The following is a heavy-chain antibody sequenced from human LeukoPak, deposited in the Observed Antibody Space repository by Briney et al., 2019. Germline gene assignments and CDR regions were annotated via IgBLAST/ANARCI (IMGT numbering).Heavy chain of an antibody. D-gene: IGHD6-6*01. Sequence: GGSLRLSCAASGFTFSSYAMHWVRQAPGKGLEWVAYISDDGAEQIFADSVKGRFTISRDDSKNTVYLQMSSLRPEDTAVCYCARDSRSWALDVWGQGTVVTVSS. CDR3: ARDSRSWALDV. V-gene: IGHV3-30*04. CDR1: GFTFSSYA. CDR2: ISDDGAEQ. J-gene: IGHJ3*01.